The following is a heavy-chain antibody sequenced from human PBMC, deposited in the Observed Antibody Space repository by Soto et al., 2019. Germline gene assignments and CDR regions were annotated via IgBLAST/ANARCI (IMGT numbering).Heavy chain of an antibody. D-gene: IGHD5-12*01. Sequence: SETLSLTCTVSGDSISSYYWSWIRQPPGKGLEWIVYIYYSGSTNYNPSLKSRVTISVDTSKNQFSLKLSSVTAADTAVYYCARDGTDSGYDSTILVWGQGTLVTVSS. V-gene: IGHV4-59*01. CDR2: IYYSGST. CDR1: GDSISSYY. CDR3: ARDGTDSGYDSTILV. J-gene: IGHJ4*02.